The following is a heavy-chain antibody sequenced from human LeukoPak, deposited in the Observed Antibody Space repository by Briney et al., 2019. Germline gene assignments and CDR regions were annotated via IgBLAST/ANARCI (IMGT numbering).Heavy chain of an antibody. V-gene: IGHV4-59*01. CDR3: ARGYDSSGYNY. CDR2: IYYSGST. D-gene: IGHD3-22*01. CDR1: GGSISSYY. Sequence: KPSETLSLTCTLSGGSISSYYWSWIRQPPGKGLEWIGYIYYSGSTNYNPSLKSRVTISVDTSKNQFSLKLSSVTAADTAVYYCARGYDSSGYNYWGQGTLVTVSS. J-gene: IGHJ4*02.